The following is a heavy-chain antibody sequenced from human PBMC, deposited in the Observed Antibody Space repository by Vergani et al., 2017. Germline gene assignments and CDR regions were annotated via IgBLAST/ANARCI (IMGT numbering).Heavy chain of an antibody. CDR2: IYYSGST. CDR3: ARGGCSSTSGYSWYFDL. V-gene: IGHV4-61*10. D-gene: IGHD2-2*01. Sequence: QVQLQESGPGLVKPSETLSLTCTVSGGSVSSGSYYWSWIRQPAGKGLEWIGYIYYSGSTNYNPSLKSRVSISVDTSKNQFSLKLSSMTAADTAVYYCARGGCSSTSGYSWYFDLWGRGTLVTVSS. CDR1: GGSVSSGSYY. J-gene: IGHJ2*01.